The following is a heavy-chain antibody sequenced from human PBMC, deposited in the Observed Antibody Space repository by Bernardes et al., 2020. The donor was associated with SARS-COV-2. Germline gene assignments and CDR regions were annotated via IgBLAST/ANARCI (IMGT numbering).Heavy chain of an antibody. J-gene: IGHJ4*02. Sequence: GGSQRLSCAASGFTFSNNWMHWVRQAPGKGLVWVSHINSDGSSTNYADSVKGRFTISRDNAKNTLYLQMNSLRAEDTAVYYCARSSGYIDYWGQGTLVTVSS. D-gene: IGHD3-22*01. V-gene: IGHV3-74*01. CDR1: GFTFSNNW. CDR2: INSDGSST. CDR3: ARSSGYIDY.